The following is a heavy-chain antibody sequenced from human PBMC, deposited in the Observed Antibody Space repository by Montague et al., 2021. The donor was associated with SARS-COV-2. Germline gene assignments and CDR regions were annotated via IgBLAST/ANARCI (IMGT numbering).Heavy chain of an antibody. J-gene: IGHJ4*02. CDR2: ITHSGST. CDR3: ARLSGPRPERIFDKIVGPKRGFFDY. Sequence: SETLSLTCAVYDGSFSGYSWSWLRQAPGKGPEWIGDITHSGSTKYNPSLMSRLTISLDTSKKQFSLKLTSVTAADTGLYYCARLSGPRPERIFDKIVGPKRGFFDYWGQGTLVTVSS. D-gene: IGHD1-26*01. CDR1: DGSFSGYS. V-gene: IGHV4-34*01.